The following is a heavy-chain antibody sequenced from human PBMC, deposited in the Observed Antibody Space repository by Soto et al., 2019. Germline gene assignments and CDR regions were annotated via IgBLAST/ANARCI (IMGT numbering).Heavy chain of an antibody. V-gene: IGHV3-72*01. Sequence: EVQLVESGGGLVQPGGSLRLSCAASGFTFSDHYMDWVRQAPGKGLEWVGRIRHKADSYTTEYAAAVKGRLTISRDDSKHSLYLQMTTLSPEDTAVYYCARPCDSWFDSWGQGTLVTVSS. J-gene: IGHJ5*01. CDR1: GFTFSDHY. CDR2: IRHKADSYTT. CDR3: ARPCDSWFDS.